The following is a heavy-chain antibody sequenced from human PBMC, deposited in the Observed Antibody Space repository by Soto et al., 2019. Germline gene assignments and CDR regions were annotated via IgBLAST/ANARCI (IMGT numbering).Heavy chain of an antibody. J-gene: IGHJ6*04. CDR3: ARQPSTYCSSTSCYIGYYYDGRDV. D-gene: IGHD2-2*02. CDR1: GYSFTSYW. CDR2: IYPGNSDT. Sequence: GESLKISYKGSGYSFTSYWIGWVRQMTGKGLEWMGIIYPGNSDTRYRPSFQGQVTISADTSISTSYLHCSSLKASDTAMYYCARQPSTYCSSTSCYIGYYYDGRDVWGKGNTGTV. V-gene: IGHV5-51*01.